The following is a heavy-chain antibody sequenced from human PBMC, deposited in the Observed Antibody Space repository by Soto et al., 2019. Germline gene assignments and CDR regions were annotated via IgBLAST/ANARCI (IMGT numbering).Heavy chain of an antibody. CDR1: GGSISSYY. J-gene: IGHJ6*02. CDR3: ARTPDYGSGSYYNYYYYGMDV. V-gene: IGHV4-59*08. Sequence: SETLSLTCTVSGGSISSYYWSWIRQPPGKGLEWIGYIYYSGSTNYNPSLKSRVTISVDTSKNQFSLKLSSVTAADTAVYYCARTPDYGSGSYYNYYYYGMDVWGQGTTVTVSS. CDR2: IYYSGST. D-gene: IGHD3-10*01.